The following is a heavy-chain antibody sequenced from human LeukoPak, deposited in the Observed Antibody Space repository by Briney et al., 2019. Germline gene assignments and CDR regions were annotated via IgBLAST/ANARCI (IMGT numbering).Heavy chain of an antibody. CDR1: GFPFSSYW. D-gene: IGHD1-7*01. J-gene: IGHJ3*02. CDR3: ARPKNRENYWRAFDI. Sequence: GGSLRLSCVASGFPFSSYWMTWVRQAPGTGLEWVANIKQDGNEKYYVDSVKGRFTISRGNAKNSLHLQMDNLRAEDTAVYYCARPKNRENYWRAFDIWGQGTMVTVSS. CDR2: IKQDGNEK. V-gene: IGHV3-7*03.